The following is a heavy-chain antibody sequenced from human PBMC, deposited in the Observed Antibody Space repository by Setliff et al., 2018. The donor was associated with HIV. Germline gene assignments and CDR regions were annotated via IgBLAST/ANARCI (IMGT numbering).Heavy chain of an antibody. CDR3: TKGGAHDRRKFIDY. D-gene: IGHD3-16*01. J-gene: IGHJ4*02. V-gene: IGHV1-69*10. CDR2: IIPILGIA. CDR1: GGTFSSYA. Sequence: GASVKVSCKASGGTFSSYAISWVRQAPGQGLEWMGGIIPILGIANYAQKFQGRVTITADKSTSTAYMELSSLRSEDTAVYYCTKGGAHDRRKFIDYWGQGTPVTVSS.